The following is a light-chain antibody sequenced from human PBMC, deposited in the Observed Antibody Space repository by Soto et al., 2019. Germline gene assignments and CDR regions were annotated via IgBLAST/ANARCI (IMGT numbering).Light chain of an antibody. CDR1: SSNIGAGYD. V-gene: IGLV1-40*01. J-gene: IGLJ1*01. Sequence: QSVLTQPPSVSGAPGQRVTISCTGSSSNIGAGYDVHWYQQLPGTAPKLLIYGNSNRPSAVPDRFSGSKSGTSASLAITGLQAEDEADYYCQSYDSSQGVFGTGTKLTVL. CDR2: GNS. CDR3: QSYDSSQGV.